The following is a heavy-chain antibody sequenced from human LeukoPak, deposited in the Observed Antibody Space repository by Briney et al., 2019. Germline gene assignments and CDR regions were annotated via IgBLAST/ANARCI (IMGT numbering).Heavy chain of an antibody. CDR2: INHSGST. J-gene: IGHJ4*02. V-gene: IGHV4-34*01. D-gene: IGHD3-3*01. CDR1: GGSFSGYY. Sequence: SETLSLTCAVYGGSFSGYYWSWIRQPPGKGLEWIGEINHSGSTNYNPSLKSRVTISVDTSKNQFSLKLSSVTAADTAVYYCARGNVYYDFWSGYRGYFDYWGQGTLVTVSS. CDR3: ARGNVYYDFWSGYRGYFDY.